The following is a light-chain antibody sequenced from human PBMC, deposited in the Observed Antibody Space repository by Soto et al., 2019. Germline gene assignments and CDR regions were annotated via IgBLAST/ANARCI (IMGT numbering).Light chain of an antibody. CDR2: EVS. V-gene: IGLV2-18*01. CDR1: SSDVGSYNR. Sequence: QSVLTQPPSVSGSPGQSVTISCTGTSSDVGSYNRVSWYQQPPGTGPKLMIYEVSHRPSGVPDRFSGSKSGNTASLTISGLQAEDEADYYCSLYTSSSTYVFGTGTKV. J-gene: IGLJ1*01. CDR3: SLYTSSSTYV.